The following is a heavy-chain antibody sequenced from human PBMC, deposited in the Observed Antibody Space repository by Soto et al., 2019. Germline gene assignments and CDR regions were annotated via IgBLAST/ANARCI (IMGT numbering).Heavy chain of an antibody. V-gene: IGHV3-72*01. CDR2: SRNKANSYTT. D-gene: IGHD1-26*01. J-gene: IGHJ4*02. CDR3: GRVVGPYSGSKTVDC. Sequence: EVQVVESGGGLVQPGGSLRLSCAASGFTFSDHYMDWVRQAPGKGLEWVGRSRNKANSYTTAYAASVRGRFTISRDDSKNTVYLQMNSLKTEDTAMCYCGRVVGPYSGSKTVDCWGQGTLVTVSS. CDR1: GFTFSDHY.